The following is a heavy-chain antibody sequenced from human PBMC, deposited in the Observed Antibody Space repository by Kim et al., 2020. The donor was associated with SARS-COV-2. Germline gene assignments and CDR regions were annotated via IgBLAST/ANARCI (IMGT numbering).Heavy chain of an antibody. V-gene: IGHV1-46*01. CDR1: GYTFTSYY. CDR2: INPSGGST. D-gene: IGHD2-2*02. J-gene: IGHJ4*02. Sequence: ASVKVSCKASGYTFTSYYMHWVRQAPGQGLEWMGIINPSGGSTSYAQKFQGRVTMTRDTSTSTVYMELSSLRSEDTAVYYCARVGVCSSTSCYTVFDYWGQGTLVTVSS. CDR3: ARVGVCSSTSCYTVFDY.